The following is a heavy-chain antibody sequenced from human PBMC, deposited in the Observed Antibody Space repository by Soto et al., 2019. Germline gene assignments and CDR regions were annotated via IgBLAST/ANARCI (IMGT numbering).Heavy chain of an antibody. Sequence: QVQLQESGPGLVKPSQTLSLTCTVSGGSISSGDYYWSWIRQPPGKCLEWIGYIYYSGSTYYNPSLKSRVTISVDTSKNQFSLKLSSVTAADTAVYYCARVGPDCSGGSCYLDYWGQGTLVTVFS. CDR3: ARVGPDCSGGSCYLDY. D-gene: IGHD2-15*01. CDR1: GGSISSGDYY. V-gene: IGHV4-30-4*01. CDR2: IYYSGST. J-gene: IGHJ4*02.